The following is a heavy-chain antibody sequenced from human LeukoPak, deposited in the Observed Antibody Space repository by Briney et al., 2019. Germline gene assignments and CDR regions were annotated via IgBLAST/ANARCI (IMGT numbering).Heavy chain of an antibody. V-gene: IGHV4-4*07. J-gene: IGHJ4*02. CDR1: GRSISSYY. D-gene: IGHD1-26*01. CDR2: IYSSGST. CDR3: ARDGISGSYL. Sequence: PSETLSLPCTVCGRSISSYYWSWIRQPAGKGLEWIGRIYSSGSTNYNPSLKSRVTMSVDTSKNQFPLKLSSVTAADTAVYYCARDGISGSYLWGQGTLVTVSS.